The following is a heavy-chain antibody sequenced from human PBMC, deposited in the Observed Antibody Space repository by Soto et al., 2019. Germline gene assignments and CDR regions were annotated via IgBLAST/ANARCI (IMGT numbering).Heavy chain of an antibody. J-gene: IGHJ4*02. CDR1: GYTFTNYY. V-gene: IGHV1-46*01. D-gene: IGHD3-10*01. CDR3: ARDFSGPMDY. CDR2: IYPSGGST. Sequence: ASVEVSCKASGYTFTNYYIHWVRQAPGQGLEWMGIIYPSGGSTRNAQKFQGRVTMTRDTSTSTVYMELSSLRSEDTAVYYCARDFSGPMDYWGRGTLVT.